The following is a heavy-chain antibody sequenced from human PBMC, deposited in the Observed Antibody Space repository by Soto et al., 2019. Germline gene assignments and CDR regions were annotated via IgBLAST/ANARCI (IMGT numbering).Heavy chain of an antibody. V-gene: IGHV3-30*18. D-gene: IGHD5-12*01. Sequence: QVQLVESGGGVVQPGRSLRLSCAASGFTFSSYGMHWVRQAPGKGLEWVAVISYDGSNKYYADSVKGRFTISRDNSKKTLYLQMNSLRAEDTAVYYCAKRGISGYDYRHYYSYYYMDVWGKGTTVTVSS. CDR1: GFTFSSYG. J-gene: IGHJ6*03. CDR3: AKRGISGYDYRHYYSYYYMDV. CDR2: ISYDGSNK.